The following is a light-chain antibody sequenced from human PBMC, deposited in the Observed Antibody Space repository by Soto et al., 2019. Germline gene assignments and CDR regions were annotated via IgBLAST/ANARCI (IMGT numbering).Light chain of an antibody. J-gene: IGKJ1*01. CDR2: WAS. CDR1: QSVLYSSNNKNY. V-gene: IGKV4-1*01. CDR3: QQYYSAPRT. Sequence: DIVMTQFPDSLAVSLGEKANIKCKSSQSVLYSSNNKNYLAWYQQKPGQPPKLLIYWASTRESGVPDRFSGSGSGTAFTLTISSLQAEEVAVYYCQQYYSAPRTFGQGTKVDIK.